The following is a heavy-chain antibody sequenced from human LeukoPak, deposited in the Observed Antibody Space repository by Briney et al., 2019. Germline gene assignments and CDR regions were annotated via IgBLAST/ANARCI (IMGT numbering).Heavy chain of an antibody. D-gene: IGHD2-15*01. V-gene: IGHV1-18*01. CDR1: GYTFASYG. CDR3: ARSPLSQPLCSGGSCSHSPFDY. J-gene: IGHJ4*02. Sequence: ASVKVSCKASGYTFASYGISWVRQAPGQGLEWMGWSSAYNGNTNYAQKLQGRVTMTTDTSTSTAYMELRSLRSDDTAVYYCARSPLSQPLCSGGSCSHSPFDYWGQGTLVTVSS. CDR2: SSAYNGNT.